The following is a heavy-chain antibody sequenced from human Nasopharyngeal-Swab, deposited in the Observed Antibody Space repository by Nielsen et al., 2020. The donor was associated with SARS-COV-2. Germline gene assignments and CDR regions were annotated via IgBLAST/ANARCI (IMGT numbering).Heavy chain of an antibody. Sequence: GGSLRLSCAASGFPFSDYYMIWIRQAPWKVLEWVSYISSSGSTIYYADSVKGRFTISRDNAKNSLYLQMNSLRVEDTAIYYCAKDRDSGDDSDDYYHYYGMDVWGQGTTVTVFS. V-gene: IGHV3-11*01. CDR3: AKDRDSGDDSDDYYHYYGMDV. CDR1: GFPFSDYY. J-gene: IGHJ6*02. CDR2: ISSSGSTI. D-gene: IGHD5-12*01.